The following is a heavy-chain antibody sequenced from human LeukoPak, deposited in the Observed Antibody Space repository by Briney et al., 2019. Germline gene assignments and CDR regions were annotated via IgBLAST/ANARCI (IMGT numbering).Heavy chain of an antibody. V-gene: IGHV1-18*01. CDR3: ARDMITMVRGVIITESNWFDL. Sequence: ASVKVTFKASGYTFTSYGISWVRQAPGQGLEWMGWISAYNGNTNYAQKLQGRVTTTTDTSTSTAYMELRCLRSDDTAVYYCARDMITMVRGVIITESNWFDLWGQGTLVTVSS. D-gene: IGHD3-10*01. CDR1: GYTFTSYG. CDR2: ISAYNGNT. J-gene: IGHJ5*02.